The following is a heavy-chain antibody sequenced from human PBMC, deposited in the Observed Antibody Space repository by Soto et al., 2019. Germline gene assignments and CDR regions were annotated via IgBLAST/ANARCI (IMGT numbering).Heavy chain of an antibody. CDR2: ILPIFHTT. D-gene: IGHD5-18*01. CDR3: ATGGRGYSSAPRLYFEY. CDR1: GGFFSSNA. V-gene: IGHV1-69*01. Sequence: QVQLVQSGAEVKKPGSSVKVSCQASGGFFSSNAISWVRQAPGQGLEWMGGILPIFHTTHYAQKFQGRVTITADESTSTAHMELSSLKSEDTALYYCATGGRGYSSAPRLYFEYWGQGTLVPVSS. J-gene: IGHJ4*02.